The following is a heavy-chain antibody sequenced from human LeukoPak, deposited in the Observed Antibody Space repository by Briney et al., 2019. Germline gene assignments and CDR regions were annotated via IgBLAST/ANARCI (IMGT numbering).Heavy chain of an antibody. V-gene: IGHV4-34*01. Sequence: SETLSLTCAVYGGSFSGYYWSWIRQPPGKGLEWIGEINHSGSTNYNPSLKSRVTISVGTSKNQFSLKLSSVTAADTAVYYCARIRITMVRAVRQADMDVWGKGTTVTVSS. CDR2: INHSGST. CDR3: ARIRITMVRAVRQADMDV. CDR1: GGSFSGYY. J-gene: IGHJ6*03. D-gene: IGHD3-10*01.